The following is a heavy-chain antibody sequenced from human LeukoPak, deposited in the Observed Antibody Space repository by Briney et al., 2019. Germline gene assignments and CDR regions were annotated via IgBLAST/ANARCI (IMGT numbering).Heavy chain of an antibody. Sequence: ASVKVSCKASGYTFTSYDINWVRQATGQGLEWMGWMNPNSGNTGYAQKFQGRVTITRNTSISTAYMELSSLRSEDTAVYYCARANWNYYYMDVWGKGTTVTVSS. J-gene: IGHJ6*03. CDR2: MNPNSGNT. CDR3: ARANWNYYYMDV. D-gene: IGHD1-20*01. V-gene: IGHV1-8*03. CDR1: GYTFTSYD.